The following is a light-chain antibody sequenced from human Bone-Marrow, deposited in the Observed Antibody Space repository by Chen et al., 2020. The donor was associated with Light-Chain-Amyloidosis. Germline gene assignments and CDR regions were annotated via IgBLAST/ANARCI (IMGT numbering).Light chain of an antibody. V-gene: IGKV3-20*01. CDR1: QSISSSH. J-gene: IGKJ1*01. CDR3: LQYGTSPPRT. CDR2: GAS. Sequence: EIVLTQSPGPLSLSPGERATLSCRASQSISSSHLSWYQQKPGQAPRLVIYGASTRATGTPDRFSGSGSGTDFTLTISRLEPEDSAVYFCLQYGTSPPRTFGQGTTVEIK.